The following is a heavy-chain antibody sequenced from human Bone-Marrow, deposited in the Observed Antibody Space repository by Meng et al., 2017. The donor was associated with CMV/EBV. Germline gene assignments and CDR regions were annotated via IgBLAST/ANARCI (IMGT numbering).Heavy chain of an antibody. CDR1: GYTFTSYG. D-gene: IGHD2-2*01. Sequence: ASVKVSCKASGYTFTSYGMHWVRQAPGQRLEWMGWSNAGNGNTKYSQEFQGRVTVTRDTSASTAYKELSSLRSEDTAVYYCARDSVVPAAMGYFQHWGQGTLVTVSS. CDR2: SNAGNGNT. CDR3: ARDSVVPAAMGYFQH. V-gene: IGHV1-3*02. J-gene: IGHJ1*01.